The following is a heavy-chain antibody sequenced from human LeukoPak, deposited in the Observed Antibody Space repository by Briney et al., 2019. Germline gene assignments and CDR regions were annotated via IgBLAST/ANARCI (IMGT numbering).Heavy chain of an antibody. CDR2: MNPKSGNT. CDR3: ARASRHCSSNSCYLFDDFYYLDV. J-gene: IGHJ6*03. CDR1: GYTFSSDD. Sequence: ASVKVSCKASGYTFSSDDINWVRQATGQGLEWMGWMNPKSGNTGYAQKFQGRLTLTRNTSINTAYMELSSLRSEDTAIYYCARASRHCSSNSCYLFDDFYYLDVWGKGTMVTISS. D-gene: IGHD2-2*01. V-gene: IGHV1-8*01.